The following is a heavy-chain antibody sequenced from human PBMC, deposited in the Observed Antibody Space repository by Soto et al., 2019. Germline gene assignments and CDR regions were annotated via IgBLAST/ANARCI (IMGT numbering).Heavy chain of an antibody. CDR3: AREGQTANPAPDY. CDR2: VYSSGIT. D-gene: IGHD5-18*01. Sequence: ASETLSLTCTVSGGSISSSGYYWSWIRQHPGKGLEWIGNVYSSGITYYNPSLKSRLTISLDTSKNQFSLKLSSVTAADTAVYYCAREGQTANPAPDYWGQGTLVTVSS. V-gene: IGHV4-31*03. CDR1: GGSISSSGYY. J-gene: IGHJ4*02.